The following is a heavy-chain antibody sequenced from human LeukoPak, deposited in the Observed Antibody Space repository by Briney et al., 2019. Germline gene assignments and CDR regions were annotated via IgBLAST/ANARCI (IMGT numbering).Heavy chain of an antibody. J-gene: IGHJ4*02. CDR3: ARGYSSSWNYFDY. CDR2: VFDSGGA. Sequence: PSETLSLTCTVSGGSISNYWWSWIRQPPGKGLEWIGYVFDSGGANYNPSLKSRVTISVDTSKKQFSLKLSSVTAADTAVYYCARGYSSSWNYFDYWGQGTLVTVSS. V-gene: IGHV4-59*01. CDR1: GGSISNYW. D-gene: IGHD6-13*01.